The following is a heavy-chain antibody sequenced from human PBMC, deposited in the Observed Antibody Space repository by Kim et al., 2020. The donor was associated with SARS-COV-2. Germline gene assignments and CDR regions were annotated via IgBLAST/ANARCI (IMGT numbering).Heavy chain of an antibody. D-gene: IGHD2-15*01. CDR3: TLVVVAAASDYGMDV. J-gene: IGHJ6*02. Sequence: WGSLRLSCAASGFTFSNSWMSWVRQAPGKGLEWVGRIKSKTDGGTTDYAAPVKGRFTISRDDSKNTPYLQMNSLKTEDTAVYYCTLVVVAAASDYGMDVWGQGTTVTVSS. CDR2: IKSKTDGGTT. V-gene: IGHV3-15*01. CDR1: GFTFSNSW.